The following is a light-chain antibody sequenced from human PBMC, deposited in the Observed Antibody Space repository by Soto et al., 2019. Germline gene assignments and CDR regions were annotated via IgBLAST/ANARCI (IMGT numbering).Light chain of an antibody. Sequence: QSVLTQPPSASGTPGQRVTISCSGSISNIGSNTVNWYHLLPGTAPKLLIYSDNQRPSGVPDRFSGSKSGTSASLAISGLQYEDEADYYCAAWDDTLNGVVFGGGTKLTGL. J-gene: IGLJ2*01. CDR3: AAWDDTLNGVV. V-gene: IGLV1-44*01. CDR2: SDN. CDR1: ISNIGSNT.